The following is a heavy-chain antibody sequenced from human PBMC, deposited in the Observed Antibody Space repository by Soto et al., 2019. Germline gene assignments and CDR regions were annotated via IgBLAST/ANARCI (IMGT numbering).Heavy chain of an antibody. CDR3: ARDVNGGFCGA. CDR2: ISSRNNDM. J-gene: IGHJ5*02. V-gene: IGHV3-21*01. CDR1: GFTFSSYS. D-gene: IGHD2-21*01. Sequence: GARRLSCAASGFTFSSYSMNWVRQAPGKGLEWVSTISSRNNDMYYVDSVKGRFTISRDNARNSVYLQMNSLRADDTAVYYCARDVNGGFCGAWGQGTLVTVSS.